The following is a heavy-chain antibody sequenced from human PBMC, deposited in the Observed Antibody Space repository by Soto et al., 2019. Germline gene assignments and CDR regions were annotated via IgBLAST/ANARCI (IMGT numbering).Heavy chain of an antibody. CDR2: ISGSGGST. D-gene: IGHD7-27*01. J-gene: IGHJ4*02. CDR3: AKEVSLGSTVDLGY. Sequence: EVQLLESGGDLVQPGGSLRLSCAASGFTFSIFAMSWVRQSPGKGLEWVSTISGSGGSTYYADAVKGRFSISRDNPMGTLYLQMKSLRVEDTAIYYCAKEVSLGSTVDLGYWGQGTLVTVSS. V-gene: IGHV3-23*01. CDR1: GFTFSIFA.